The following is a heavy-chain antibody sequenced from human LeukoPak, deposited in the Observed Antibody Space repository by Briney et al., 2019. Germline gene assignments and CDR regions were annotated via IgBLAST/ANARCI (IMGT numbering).Heavy chain of an antibody. CDR3: ARGFGRVPPAFDI. CDR2: INHSGST. J-gene: IGHJ3*02. V-gene: IGHV4-34*01. CDR1: GGSFSGYY. Sequence: PSETLSLTCAVYGGSFSGYYWSWIRQPPGKGLEWIGEINHSGSTNYNPSLKSRVTISVDTSKNQFSLKLSSVTAADTAVYYCARGFGRVPPAFDIWGKGKMVTVFS. D-gene: IGHD1-14*01.